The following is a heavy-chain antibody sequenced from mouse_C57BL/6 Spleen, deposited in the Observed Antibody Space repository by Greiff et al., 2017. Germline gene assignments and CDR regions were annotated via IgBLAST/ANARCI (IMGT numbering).Heavy chain of an antibody. CDR3: ARYYGSSYYYFDY. Sequence: VQLQQSDAELVKPGASVKISCKVSGYTFTDHTIHWMKQRPEQGLEWIGYIYPRDGSTKYNEKFKGKATLTADKSSSTAYMQLNSLTSEDSAVYCCARYYGSSYYYFDYWGQGTTLTVSS. D-gene: IGHD1-1*01. CDR1: GYTFTDHT. J-gene: IGHJ2*01. CDR2: IYPRDGST. V-gene: IGHV1-78*01.